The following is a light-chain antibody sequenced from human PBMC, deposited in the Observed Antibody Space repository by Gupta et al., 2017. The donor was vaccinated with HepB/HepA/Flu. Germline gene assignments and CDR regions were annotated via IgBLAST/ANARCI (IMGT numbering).Light chain of an antibody. Sequence: DXXVSXXXXQTXXITCQGDSLRSYYASWYQQKPGQAPVLVIYGKNNRPSGIPDRFSGSSSGNTASLTITGAQAEDEADYYCNSRDSSGNPSFGTGTKVTVL. CDR1: SLRSYY. J-gene: IGLJ1*01. CDR2: GKN. CDR3: NSRDSSGNPS. V-gene: IGLV3-19*01.